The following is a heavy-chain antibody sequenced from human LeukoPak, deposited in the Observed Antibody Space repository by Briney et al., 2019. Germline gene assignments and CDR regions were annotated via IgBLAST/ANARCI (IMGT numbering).Heavy chain of an antibody. D-gene: IGHD3-10*01. CDR2: IKSKTDGGTI. V-gene: IGHV3-15*07. CDR3: NNREF. Sequence: SGGSLRLSCAASSFTFSNAWMNWVRQAPGKGLEWVSRIKSKTDGGTIDYAAPVKGRFTISRDDSKNTLYLQMNSLKTEDTAVYYCNNREFWGQGTLVTVSS. CDR1: SFTFSNAW. J-gene: IGHJ4*02.